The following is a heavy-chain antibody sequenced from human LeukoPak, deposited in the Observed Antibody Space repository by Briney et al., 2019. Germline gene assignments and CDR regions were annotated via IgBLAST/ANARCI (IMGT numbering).Heavy chain of an antibody. Sequence: ASVKVSCKASGYTFTVYYIHWLRQAPGQGLEWMGLINPNSGGTDYAQKFQGRVTITRDTSISTAYMELSSLRSDDTAVYYCARDRGVPDAFDIWGQETMVTVSS. CDR2: INPNSGGT. D-gene: IGHD3-10*01. J-gene: IGHJ3*02. V-gene: IGHV1-2*02. CDR1: GYTFTVYY. CDR3: ARDRGVPDAFDI.